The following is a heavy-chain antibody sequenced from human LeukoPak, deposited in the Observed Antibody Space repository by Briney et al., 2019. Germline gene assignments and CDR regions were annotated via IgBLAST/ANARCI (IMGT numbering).Heavy chain of an antibody. Sequence: GASVKVSCKASGYTFTGYYMHWVRQAPGQGLEWMGWINPNSGGTNYAEKFQGRVNMTRDTSISTAYMELSRLRSDDTAVYYCVPAPPVAAPYYFDYWGQGTLVTVSS. CDR1: GYTFTGYY. D-gene: IGHD6-19*01. V-gene: IGHV1-2*02. CDR3: VPAPPVAAPYYFDY. J-gene: IGHJ4*02. CDR2: INPNSGGT.